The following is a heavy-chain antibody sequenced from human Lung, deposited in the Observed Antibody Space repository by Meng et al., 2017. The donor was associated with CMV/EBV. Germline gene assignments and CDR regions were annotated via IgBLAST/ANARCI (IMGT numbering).Heavy chain of an antibody. CDR1: GYTLTRYA. CDR3: ARAGYDSSGYYPQPFDY. CDR2: INAGNGNT. D-gene: IGHD3-22*01. J-gene: IGHJ4*02. Sequence: QVQLCESGADVKKPAASVKVSCKASGYTLTRYAMHWVRQAPGQRLEWMGWINAGNGNTKYSQRFQGRVTITRDTSASTAYMELSSLRSEDTTVYYCARAGYDSSGYYPQPFDYWGQGTLVTVPS. V-gene: IGHV1-3*01.